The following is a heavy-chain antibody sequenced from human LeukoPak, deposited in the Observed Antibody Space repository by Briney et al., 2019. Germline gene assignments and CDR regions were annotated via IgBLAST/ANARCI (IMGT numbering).Heavy chain of an antibody. D-gene: IGHD1-7*01. CDR3: ARGSRELYYFYY. CDR1: GGSISSYY. V-gene: IGHV4-59*01. CDR2: IYYSGST. Sequence: KPSETLSLTCTVSGGSISSYYWSWIRHPPGKGLEWIGFIYYSGSTKYNPSLKSRVTISVDASKTQFSLKLNSVTAADTAVYYCARGSRELYYFYYWGQGTLVTVSS. J-gene: IGHJ4*02.